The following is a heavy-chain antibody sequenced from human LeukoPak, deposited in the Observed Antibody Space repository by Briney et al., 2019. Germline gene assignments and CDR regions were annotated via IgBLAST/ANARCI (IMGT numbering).Heavy chain of an antibody. CDR2: INPSGGST. CDR1: GYTFTSYF. J-gene: IGHJ4*02. CDR3: ARDHNWGPDY. V-gene: IGHV1-46*01. D-gene: IGHD7-27*01. Sequence: GASVKVSCKASGYTFTSYFMHWVRQAPGQGLDWMGIINPSGGSTSYAQKFQGRVTMTRDTSTSTVYMELSSLRSEDTAVYYCARDHNWGPDYWGQGTLVSVSS.